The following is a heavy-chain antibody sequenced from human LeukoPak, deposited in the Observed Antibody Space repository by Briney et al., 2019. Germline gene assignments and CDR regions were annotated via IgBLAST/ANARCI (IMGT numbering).Heavy chain of an antibody. D-gene: IGHD3-22*01. J-gene: IGHJ4*02. Sequence: GRSLRLSCAASGFTFSSYGMHWVRQAPGKGLEWVAVISYDGSNKYYADSVKGRFTISRDNSKNTLYLQMNSLRAEDTAVYYCAKSLYYDSSGYFDYWGQGTLVTVSS. CDR1: GFTFSSYG. CDR2: ISYDGSNK. CDR3: AKSLYYDSSGYFDY. V-gene: IGHV3-30*18.